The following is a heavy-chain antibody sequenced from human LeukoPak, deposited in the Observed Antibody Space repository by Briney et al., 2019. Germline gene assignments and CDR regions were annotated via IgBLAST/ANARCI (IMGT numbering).Heavy chain of an antibody. CDR1: GGSFSGYY. V-gene: IGHV4-34*01. Sequence: SETLSLTCAVYGGSFSGYYWSWIRQPPGKGLEWIGEINHSGSTNYNPSLKSRVTISVDTSKNQFSLKLSSVTAADTAAYYCARLRQGGGRFVVVPAAIRYFDYWGQGTLVTVSS. J-gene: IGHJ4*02. CDR2: INHSGST. D-gene: IGHD2-2*02. CDR3: ARLRQGGGRFVVVPAAIRYFDY.